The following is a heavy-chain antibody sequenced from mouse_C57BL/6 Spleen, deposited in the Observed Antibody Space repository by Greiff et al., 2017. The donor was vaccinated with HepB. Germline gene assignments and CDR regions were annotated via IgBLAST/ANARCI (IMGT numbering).Heavy chain of an antibody. Sequence: QVQLQQPGAELVMPGASVKLSCKASGYTFTSYWMHWVKQRPGQGLEWIGEIDPSDSYTNYNQKFKGKSTLTVDKSSSTAYMQLSSLTSEDSAVYYCARPSIYYDYDEGPWFAYWGQGTLVTVSA. D-gene: IGHD2-4*01. J-gene: IGHJ3*01. V-gene: IGHV1-69*01. CDR2: IDPSDSYT. CDR3: ARPSIYYDYDEGPWFAY. CDR1: GYTFTSYW.